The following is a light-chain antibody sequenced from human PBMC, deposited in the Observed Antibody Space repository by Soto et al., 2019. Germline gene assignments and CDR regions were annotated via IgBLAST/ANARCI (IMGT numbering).Light chain of an antibody. CDR2: GAS. Sequence: AIQLTQSPSSLSASVGDRVTITCRASRDIDSFLAWYQQRPGKAPKLLIYGASTLDSGVPSRFSGSGSGTDFTLTISSLQPEDFATYYCQRVNSFPRAFGQGTKVDIK. V-gene: IGKV1-13*02. CDR3: QRVNSFPRA. CDR1: RDIDSF. J-gene: IGKJ1*01.